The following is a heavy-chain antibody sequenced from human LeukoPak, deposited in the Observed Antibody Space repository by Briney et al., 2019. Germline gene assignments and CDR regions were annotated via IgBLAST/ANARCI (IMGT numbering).Heavy chain of an antibody. V-gene: IGHV4-59*01. D-gene: IGHD1-26*01. CDR3: ARGPHGRIDP. Sequence: SETLSLTCVVSGGSISSYYWSWIRQPPGKGLEWIGYIYYSGSTNYNPSLKSRVTISVDTSKNQFSLKLSSVTAADTAVYYCARGPHGRIDPWGQGTLVTVSS. J-gene: IGHJ5*02. CDR2: IYYSGST. CDR1: GGSISSYY.